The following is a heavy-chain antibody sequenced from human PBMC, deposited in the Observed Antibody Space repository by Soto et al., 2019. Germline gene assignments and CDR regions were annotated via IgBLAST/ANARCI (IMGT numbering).Heavy chain of an antibody. CDR1: GGTFSSYA. V-gene: IGHV1-69*13. CDR3: ARDKYSYGFYYFDY. CDR2: IIPIFGTA. D-gene: IGHD5-18*01. Sequence: ASVKVSCKASGGTFSSYAISWVRQAPGQGLEWMGGIIPIFGTANYAQKFQGRVTITADESTSTAYMELSSLISEDTAVYYCARDKYSYGFYYFDYWGQGTLVTVSS. J-gene: IGHJ4*02.